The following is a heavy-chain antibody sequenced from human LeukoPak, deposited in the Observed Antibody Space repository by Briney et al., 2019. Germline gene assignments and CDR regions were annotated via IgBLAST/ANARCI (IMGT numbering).Heavy chain of an antibody. J-gene: IGHJ6*03. CDR1: GGSFSGYY. D-gene: IGHD2-2*01. V-gene: IGHV4-34*01. CDR2: INHSGST. Sequence: TSETLSLTCAVYGGSFSGYYWSWIRQPPGKGLEWIGEINHSGSTNYNPSLKSRVTISVDTSKNQFSLKLSSVTAADTAVYYCARGPCSSTSCYRYYYYYMDVWGKGTTVTVSS. CDR3: ARGPCSSTSCYRYYYYYMDV.